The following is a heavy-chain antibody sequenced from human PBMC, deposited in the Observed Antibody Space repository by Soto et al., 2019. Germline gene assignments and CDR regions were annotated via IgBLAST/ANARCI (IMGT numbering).Heavy chain of an antibody. V-gene: IGHV4-59*02. CDR3: ATSYGTACYTY. Sequence: SDTLSLTCAFSRHSVTSHYLTWTRQSPEKALEWIGYMLYTGFSHYTPSLKSRLTFSVDRSKNQFTLQLTSVTFEDTAVYYCATSYGTACYTYWGQGTQVTVSS. CDR2: MLYTGFS. CDR1: RHSVTSHY. J-gene: IGHJ4*02. D-gene: IGHD3-10*01.